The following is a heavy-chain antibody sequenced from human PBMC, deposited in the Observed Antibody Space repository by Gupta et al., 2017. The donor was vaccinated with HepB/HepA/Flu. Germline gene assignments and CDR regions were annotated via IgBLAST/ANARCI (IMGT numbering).Heavy chain of an antibody. CDR2: IQSKSQGGAT. CDR1: GFVFNDAW. D-gene: IGHD3-10*01. V-gene: IGHV3-15*02. CDR3: VTDKLENSGSWAY. Sequence: EVQLVESGGALVKPGESLRLSCAASGFVFNDAWMGWVRQAPGKGLEWVGRIQSKSQGGATEYGAPVKNRFSISTDDSKNMVYLQMNSLKIEDTAVYYCVTDKLENSGSWAYWGQGTLVTVSS. J-gene: IGHJ4*02.